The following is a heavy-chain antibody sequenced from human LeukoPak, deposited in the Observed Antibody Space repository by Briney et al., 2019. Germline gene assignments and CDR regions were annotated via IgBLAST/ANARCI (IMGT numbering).Heavy chain of an antibody. CDR2: ISGSGGI. CDR1: EFTFSSYE. V-gene: IGHV3-48*03. J-gene: IGHJ3*02. Sequence: GGSLRLSCEASEFTFSSYEMNWVRQAPGKGLEWVSYISGSGGIHYADSVKGRFTISRDNAKNALYLQMNSLRAEDTAVYYCARGGELLIDAFDIWGQGTMVTVSS. D-gene: IGHD1-26*01. CDR3: ARGGELLIDAFDI.